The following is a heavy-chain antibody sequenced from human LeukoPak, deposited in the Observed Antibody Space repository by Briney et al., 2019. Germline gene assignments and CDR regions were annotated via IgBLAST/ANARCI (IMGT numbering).Heavy chain of an antibody. CDR1: GYTFTGYY. J-gene: IGHJ4*02. V-gene: IGHV1-2*02. D-gene: IGHD6-19*01. CDR3: ARDHGEWPVRGCSDY. CDR2: INPNSGGT. Sequence: ASVKVSCKASGYTFTGYYMHWVRQAPGQGLEWMGWINPNSGGTNYAQKFQGRVTMTRDTSISTAYMELSRLRSDDTAVYYCARDHGEWPVRGCSDYWGQGTLVTVSS.